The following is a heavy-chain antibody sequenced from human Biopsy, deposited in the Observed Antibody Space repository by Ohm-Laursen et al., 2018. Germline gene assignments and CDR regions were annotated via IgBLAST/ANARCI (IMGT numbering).Heavy chain of an antibody. V-gene: IGHV1-24*01. Sequence: ASVKVSCKVSGYAVTEFSMHWVRQAPGKGLEWMGGFAPKNGKTIYAQKFQGRVTMTEDTSTDTAYMELSSLRSGDTAVYYCAADINVWNVNYWGQGTQVTVSS. CDR1: GYAVTEFS. CDR3: AADINVWNVNY. D-gene: IGHD1-1*01. CDR2: FAPKNGKT. J-gene: IGHJ4*02.